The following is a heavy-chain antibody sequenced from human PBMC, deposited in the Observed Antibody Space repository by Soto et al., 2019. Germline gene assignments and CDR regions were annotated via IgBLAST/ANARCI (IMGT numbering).Heavy chain of an antibody. CDR1: GFTFSSYS. J-gene: IGHJ1*01. Sequence: GGSLTLSCAASGFTFSSYSTNWVRQAPGKGLEWVSYISSSSSTIYYADSVKVRFTISRDNAKNSLYLQMNSLRAEDTAVYYCARDLGSSWYPEYFQHWGQGTLVTAPQ. CDR3: ARDLGSSWYPEYFQH. D-gene: IGHD6-13*01. V-gene: IGHV3-48*01. CDR2: ISSSSSTI.